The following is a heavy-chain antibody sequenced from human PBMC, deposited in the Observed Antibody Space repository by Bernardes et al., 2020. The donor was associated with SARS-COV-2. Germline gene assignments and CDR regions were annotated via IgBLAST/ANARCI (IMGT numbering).Heavy chain of an antibody. CDR2: IYSSGST. V-gene: IGHV4-4*07. Sequence: SETLSLTCTVSGDSISNYYWSWIRQPAGKGLEWIGRIYSSGSTNYNPSLKSRVTMSVDTSKNQFSLKVSSVTAADTAVYYCARGTVVVPASIQHIYYDLDVWGQGTKVTVSS. D-gene: IGHD2-2*01. CDR1: GDSISNYY. CDR3: ARGTVVVPASIQHIYYDLDV. J-gene: IGHJ6*02.